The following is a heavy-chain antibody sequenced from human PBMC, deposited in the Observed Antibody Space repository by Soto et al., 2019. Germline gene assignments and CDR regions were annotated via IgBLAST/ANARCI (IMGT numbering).Heavy chain of an antibody. CDR1: GGIFSTYA. D-gene: IGHD3-10*01. V-gene: IGHV1-69*01. CDR3: ARDRDDYGSGNYYNRIDF. J-gene: IGHJ4*02. Sequence: QVQLVQSGAEVKKPGSSVKVSCKASGGIFSTYAISWLRQAPGQGLEWMGGIIPIFGTRNYAQRFQGRVTITADESTTKSYMELSRLKSEDTAVYYCARDRDDYGSGNYYNRIDFWGQGTLVTVSS. CDR2: IIPIFGTR.